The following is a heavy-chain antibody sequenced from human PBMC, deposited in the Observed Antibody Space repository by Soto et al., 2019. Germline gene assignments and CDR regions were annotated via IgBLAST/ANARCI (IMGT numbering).Heavy chain of an antibody. CDR2: IYHSGTT. CDR3: ARGGYDSSGYYFRLDY. V-gene: IGHV4-4*02. CDR1: GDSMRSNNW. D-gene: IGHD3-22*01. Sequence: QVQLQESGPGLVKPSGTLSLTCAVSGDSMRSNNWWSWVRQPPGKGLEWIGEIYHSGTTNYNPSLKSRVTISVDKSKNQFSLRLNSVTAADTALYYCARGGYDSSGYYFRLDYWGQGTLVTVSS. J-gene: IGHJ4*02.